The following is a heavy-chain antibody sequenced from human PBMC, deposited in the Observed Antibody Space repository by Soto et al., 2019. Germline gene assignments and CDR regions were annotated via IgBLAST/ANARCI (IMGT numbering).Heavy chain of an antibody. J-gene: IGHJ6*02. V-gene: IGHV1-18*04. D-gene: IGHD2-21*01. CDR2: ISGYNGNT. CDR1: GYTFTSYG. CDR3: ARDAHCGGAPGCRAMDV. Sequence: QVQLVQSGAEVKKPGASVKVSCKASGYTFTSYGVSWVRQAPGQGLEWMGWISGYNGNTNYAQRFRDRVTLTTDTSTNTAYMELRSLRADDSAVYYCARDAHCGGAPGCRAMDVWGQGTTITVSS.